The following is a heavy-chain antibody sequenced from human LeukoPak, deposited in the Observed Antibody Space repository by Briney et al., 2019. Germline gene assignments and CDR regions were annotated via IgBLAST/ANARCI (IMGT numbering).Heavy chain of an antibody. V-gene: IGHV3-64D*09. Sequence: GGSLRLSCSASGFTFSAYAMYWVRQAPGKGLEYVSGISNNGGSSFYADSVKGRFTISRDNSKNTLYLQMSSLRAEDTAVYYCVKITSVTAGDCWGQGTRLTVSS. CDR3: VKITSVTAGDC. CDR1: GFTFSAYA. J-gene: IGHJ4*02. D-gene: IGHD1-14*01. CDR2: ISNNGGSS.